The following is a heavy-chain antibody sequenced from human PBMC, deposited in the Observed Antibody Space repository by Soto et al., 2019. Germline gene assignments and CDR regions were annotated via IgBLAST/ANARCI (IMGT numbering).Heavy chain of an antibody. V-gene: IGHV1-18*04. D-gene: IGHD6-13*01. CDR1: GYTFTSYG. CDR3: ARDISSSWSYYYYGMDV. CDR2: TSAYNGNT. J-gene: IGHJ6*02. Sequence: ASVKVSCKASGYTFTSYGISWVRQAPGQGLEWMGWTSAYNGNTNYAQKLQGRVTMTTDTSTSTAYMELRSLRSDDTAVYYCARDISSSWSYYYYGMDVWGQGTTVTVSS.